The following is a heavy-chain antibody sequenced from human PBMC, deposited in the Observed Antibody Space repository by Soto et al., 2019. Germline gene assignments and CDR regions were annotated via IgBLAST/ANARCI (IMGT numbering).Heavy chain of an antibody. D-gene: IGHD1-7*01. Sequence: VQLVQSGAEVKKPGSSVRVSCETSGDTFTSHTVNWLRQAPGQGLEWMGGIIPVFGSPNYAEKFQGRLTITADTSTNTAYMELRRLTSEDTAVYFCARDITGTNSWFDPWGQGTLVTVSS. J-gene: IGHJ5*02. CDR3: ARDITGTNSWFDP. V-gene: IGHV1-69*06. CDR1: GDTFTSHT. CDR2: IIPVFGSP.